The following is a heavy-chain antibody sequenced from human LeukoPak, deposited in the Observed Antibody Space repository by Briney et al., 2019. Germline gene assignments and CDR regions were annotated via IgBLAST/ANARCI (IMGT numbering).Heavy chain of an antibody. CDR2: ISYDGSNK. CDR1: GFTFSSYG. Sequence: GGSLRPSCAASGFTFSSYGMHWVRQAPGKGLEWVAVISYDGSNKYYADSVKGRFTISRDNSKNTLYLQMNSLRAEDTAVYYCAKGYYGSGSYYNKPTESFDYWGQGTLVTVSS. J-gene: IGHJ4*02. D-gene: IGHD3-10*01. V-gene: IGHV3-30*18. CDR3: AKGYYGSGSYYNKPTESFDY.